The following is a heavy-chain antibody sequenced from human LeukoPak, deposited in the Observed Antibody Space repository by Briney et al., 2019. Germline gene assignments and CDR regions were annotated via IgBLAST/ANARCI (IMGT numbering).Heavy chain of an antibody. Sequence: GSLRLSCAASGFTFSSYGMHWVRQAPGKGLEWVAVISYDGSNKYYADSVKGRFTISRDNSKNTLYLQMNSLRAEDTAVYYCAKIVRNVWGQGTLVTVSS. CDR1: GFTFSSYG. J-gene: IGHJ4*02. D-gene: IGHD3-16*02. CDR2: ISYDGSNK. V-gene: IGHV3-30*18. CDR3: AKIVRNV.